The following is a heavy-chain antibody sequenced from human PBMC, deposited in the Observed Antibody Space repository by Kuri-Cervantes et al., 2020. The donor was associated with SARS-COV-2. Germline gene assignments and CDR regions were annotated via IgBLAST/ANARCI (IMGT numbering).Heavy chain of an antibody. CDR2: IDPRDSDT. D-gene: IGHD2-21*02. V-gene: IGHV5-51*01. Sequence: GESLKISCKGSGYSFTRFWIGWVRQMPGKGLEWMGIIDPRDSDTIYSPSFEGQVTFSVEKSTNTAYLQWSFLKPSDTAIYNCARLEVLVTAIPFDSWGQGTLVTVSS. CDR1: GYSFTRFW. J-gene: IGHJ5*01. CDR3: ARLEVLVTAIPFDS.